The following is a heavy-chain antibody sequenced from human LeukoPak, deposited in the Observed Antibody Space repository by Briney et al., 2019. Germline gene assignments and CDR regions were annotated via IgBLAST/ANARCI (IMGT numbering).Heavy chain of an antibody. J-gene: IGHJ4*02. CDR1: GGSFSGYY. V-gene: IGHV4-34*01. D-gene: IGHD3-16*01. CDR2: INHSGST. Sequence: PSETLSLTCAVYGGSFSGYYWSWIRQPPGKGLEWIGEINHSGSTNYNPPLKSRVTISVDTSKNQFSLKLSSVTAADTAVYCCARGGRGGSDYWGQGTLVTVSS. CDR3: ARGGRGGSDY.